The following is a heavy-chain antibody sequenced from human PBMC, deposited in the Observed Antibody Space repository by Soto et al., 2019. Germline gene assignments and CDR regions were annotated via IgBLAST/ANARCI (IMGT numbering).Heavy chain of an antibody. CDR2: ISSSSSTI. Sequence: EVQLVESGGGLVQPGGSLRLSCTASGFTFSSYSMNWVRQAPGKGLEWVSYISSSSSTIYYADSVKGRFTISRDNAKNSLYLQMNSLRAEDTAVYYCARDLRYSHFSYYYYYMDVWGKGTTVTVSS. J-gene: IGHJ6*03. CDR1: GFTFSSYS. D-gene: IGHD3-3*01. V-gene: IGHV3-48*01. CDR3: ARDLRYSHFSYYYYYMDV.